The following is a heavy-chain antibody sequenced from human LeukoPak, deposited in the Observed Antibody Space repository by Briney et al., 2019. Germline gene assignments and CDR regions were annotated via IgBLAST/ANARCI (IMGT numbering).Heavy chain of an antibody. CDR1: GYTFTGYY. CDR2: INPNSGGT. D-gene: IGHD4-17*01. CDR3: AREDDGDYDRYYFDY. J-gene: IGHJ4*02. V-gene: IGHV1-2*02. Sequence: GASVKLSCKASGYTFTGYYMHWVRQAPGQGLEWMGWINPNSGGTNYAQKFQGRVTMTRDTSISTAYMELSRLRSDDTAVYYCAREDDGDYDRYYFDYWGQGTLVTVSS.